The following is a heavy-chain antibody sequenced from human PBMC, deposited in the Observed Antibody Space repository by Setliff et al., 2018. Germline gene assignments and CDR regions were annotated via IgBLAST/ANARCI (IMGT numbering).Heavy chain of an antibody. J-gene: IGHJ3*02. D-gene: IGHD3-3*01. V-gene: IGHV4-38-2*02. CDR2: IYHKGRT. Sequence: SETLSLTCTVSGISISSGHYWGWIRQPPGKGLEWIATIYHKGRTYYNPSLDSRVTISLDTSKNHFSLRLSSVTAADTAVYYCASPRRDDLDSPFDAFDIWGQGTKVTVSS. CDR3: ASPRRDDLDSPFDAFDI. CDR1: GISISSGHY.